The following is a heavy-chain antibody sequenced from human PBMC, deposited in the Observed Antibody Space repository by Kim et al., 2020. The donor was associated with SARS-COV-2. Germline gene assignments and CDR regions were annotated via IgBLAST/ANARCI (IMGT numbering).Heavy chain of an antibody. V-gene: IGHV3-72*01. CDR3: AREVVLRDFDWSPVGEYYYGMDV. Sequence: GGSLRLSCAASGFTFSDHYMDWVRQAPGKGLEWVGRTRNKVNSYTTEYAASVKGRFTISRDDSKNSLYLQMNSLKTEDTAVYYCAREVVLRDFDWSPVGEYYYGMDVWGQGTTVTVSS. CDR1: GFTFSDHY. D-gene: IGHD3-9*01. J-gene: IGHJ6*02. CDR2: TRNKVNSYTT.